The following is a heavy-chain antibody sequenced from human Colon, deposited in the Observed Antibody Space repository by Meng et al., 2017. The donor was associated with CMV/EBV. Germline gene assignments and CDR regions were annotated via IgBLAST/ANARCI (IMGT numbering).Heavy chain of an antibody. CDR3: ARDLSGSYSSPYYSYYGMDV. CDR1: GFTFSTYW. CDR2: INSRGSTI. Sequence: LSLTCAVSGFTFSTYWMHWVRQAPGKGLEWISYINSRGSTIYYADSVKGRFTISRDNAKNSLYLQMNNLRADDTGVYYCARDLSGSYSSPYYSYYGMDVWGQGTTVTVSS. J-gene: IGHJ6*02. V-gene: IGHV3-48*03. D-gene: IGHD4-11*01.